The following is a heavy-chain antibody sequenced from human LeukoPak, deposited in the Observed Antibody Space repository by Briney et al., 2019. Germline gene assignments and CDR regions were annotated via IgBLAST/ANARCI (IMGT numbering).Heavy chain of an antibody. D-gene: IGHD1-26*01. CDR1: GFTFSSYW. J-gene: IGHJ4*02. CDR2: INSDGSST. V-gene: IGHV3-74*01. CDR3: ARGQSHGGSYVSY. Sequence: GGSLRLSCAASGFTFSSYWMYWVRQDPGKGPVWVSRINSDGSSTAYADSVKGRFTISRDNAKNTLSMQMNSLSAEDTAVYFCARGQSHGGSYVSYWGQGTLVTVSS.